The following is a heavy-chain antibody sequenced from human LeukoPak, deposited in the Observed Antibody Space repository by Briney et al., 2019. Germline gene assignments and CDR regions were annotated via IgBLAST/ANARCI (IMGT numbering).Heavy chain of an antibody. CDR1: GFTFSSYE. Sequence: GGPLRLSCAASGFTFSSYEMNWVRQAPGKGLEWVSYISSSGSTIYYADSVKGRFTISRDNARNSLYLQMNSLRAEDTAVYYCAELGITMIGGVWGKGTTVTISS. CDR3: AELGITMIGGV. V-gene: IGHV3-48*03. D-gene: IGHD3-10*02. CDR2: ISSSGSTI. J-gene: IGHJ6*04.